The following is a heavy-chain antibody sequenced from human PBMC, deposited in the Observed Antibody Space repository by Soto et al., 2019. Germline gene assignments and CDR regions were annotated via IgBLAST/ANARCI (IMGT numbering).Heavy chain of an antibody. Sequence: ASVKVSCKASGYTFTDFYIHWVLQAPGQGLEWMGWIFPNSGGTRYAQNFQGRVTMTRDTSISTAYMELSSLRSDDTAVYYCARLMITFGGVIDDSWGQGTLVTVSS. J-gene: IGHJ4*02. CDR2: IFPNSGGT. V-gene: IGHV1-2*02. D-gene: IGHD3-16*02. CDR1: GYTFTDFY. CDR3: ARLMITFGGVIDDS.